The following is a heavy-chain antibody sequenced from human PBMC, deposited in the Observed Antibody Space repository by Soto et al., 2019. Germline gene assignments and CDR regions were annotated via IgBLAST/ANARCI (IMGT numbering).Heavy chain of an antibody. Sequence: ASVKVSCKASGYTFTSYGISWVRQAPGQGLEWMGWISAYNGNTNYAQKLQGRVTMTTDTSTSTAYMELRSLRSDDTAVYYSARDRGSSSWYPSYYYCYGMDVWGQGTTVTVSS. J-gene: IGHJ6*02. D-gene: IGHD6-13*01. CDR1: GYTFTSYG. CDR3: ARDRGSSSWYPSYYYCYGMDV. CDR2: ISAYNGNT. V-gene: IGHV1-18*04.